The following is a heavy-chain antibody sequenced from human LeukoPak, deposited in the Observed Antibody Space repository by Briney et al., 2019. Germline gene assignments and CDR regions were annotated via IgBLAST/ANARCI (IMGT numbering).Heavy chain of an antibody. D-gene: IGHD4-23*01. CDR2: IYPGDSDT. V-gene: IGHV5-51*01. CDR3: ARGGNSARFHYYGMDV. Sequence: GESLKIPCKGSGYSFTSYWIGWVRQMPGKGLEWMGIIYPGDSDTRYSPSFQGQVTISADKSISTAYLQWSSLKASDTAMYYCARGGNSARFHYYGMDVWGQGTTVTVSS. J-gene: IGHJ6*02. CDR1: GYSFTSYW.